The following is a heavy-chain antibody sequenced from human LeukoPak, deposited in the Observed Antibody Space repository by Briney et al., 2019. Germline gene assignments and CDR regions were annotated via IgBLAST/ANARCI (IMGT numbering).Heavy chain of an antibody. CDR2: INPNSGGT. J-gene: IGHJ4*02. Sequence: ASVKVSCKASGYTFTGYYMHWVRQAPGQGLEWMGRINPNSGGTNYAQKFQGRVTMTRDTSISTAYMELSRLRSDDTAVYYCARDHCTSATCYGNDFDYWGQGTLVTVSS. V-gene: IGHV1-2*06. CDR1: GYTFTGYY. CDR3: ARDHCTSATCYGNDFDY. D-gene: IGHD2-2*01.